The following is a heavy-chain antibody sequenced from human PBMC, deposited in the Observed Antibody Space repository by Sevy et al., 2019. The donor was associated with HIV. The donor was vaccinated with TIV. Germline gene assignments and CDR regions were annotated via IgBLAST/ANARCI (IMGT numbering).Heavy chain of an antibody. V-gene: IGHV3-21*05. CDR1: GFIFSDYD. CDR3: ARAVDYYDISGLHY. D-gene: IGHD3-22*01. CDR2: ISSRSSYI. Sequence: GGSLKLSSAASGFIFSDYDMKWVRQAPGKGLEWISVISSRSSYIKYAESRKGRVTISRDNANNSLFLQLNSLRAEDTAVYYCARAVDYYDISGLHYWGQGALVTVSS. J-gene: IGHJ4*02.